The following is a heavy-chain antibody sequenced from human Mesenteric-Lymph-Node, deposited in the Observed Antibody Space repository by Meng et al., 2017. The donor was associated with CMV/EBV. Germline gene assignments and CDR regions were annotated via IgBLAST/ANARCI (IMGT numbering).Heavy chain of an antibody. D-gene: IGHD2-2*01. Sequence: YTFTSYGISWVRQAPGQGLEWMGWISAYNGNTNYAQKLQGRVTMTTDTSTSTAYMELRSLRSDDTAVYYCARDLCSSTSCSSRNWFDPWGQGTLVTVSS. CDR3: ARDLCSSTSCSSRNWFDP. V-gene: IGHV1-18*01. CDR1: YTFTSYG. J-gene: IGHJ5*02. CDR2: ISAYNGNT.